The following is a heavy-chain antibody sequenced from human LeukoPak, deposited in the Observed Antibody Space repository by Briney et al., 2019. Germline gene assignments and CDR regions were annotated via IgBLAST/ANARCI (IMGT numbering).Heavy chain of an antibody. D-gene: IGHD6-13*01. J-gene: IGHJ4*02. CDR3: ARLPPYSSSWYFDY. CDR2: INHSGST. V-gene: IGHV4-34*01. Sequence: SETLSLTCTVSGGSISSYYWSWIRQPPGKGLEWIGEINHSGSTNYNPSLKSRVTISVDTSKNQFSLKLSSVTAADTAVYYCARLPPYSSSWYFDYWGQGTLVTVSS. CDR1: GGSISSYY.